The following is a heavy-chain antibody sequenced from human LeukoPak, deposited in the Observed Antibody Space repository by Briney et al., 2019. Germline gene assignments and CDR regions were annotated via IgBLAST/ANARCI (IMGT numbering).Heavy chain of an antibody. D-gene: IGHD1-26*01. V-gene: IGHV5-51*01. Sequence: GESLKISCNVSGYSFNNYCIGWVRPMPGEGVEWVGIIYPGDSGPTYSPSFQGQVTISVDKSINTAYLQWSSLQASDTAMYYCGMSGDRVPLQDDVFDVWGQGTMVTVST. CDR2: IYPGDSGP. J-gene: IGHJ3*01. CDR1: GYSFNNYC. CDR3: GMSGDRVPLQDDVFDV.